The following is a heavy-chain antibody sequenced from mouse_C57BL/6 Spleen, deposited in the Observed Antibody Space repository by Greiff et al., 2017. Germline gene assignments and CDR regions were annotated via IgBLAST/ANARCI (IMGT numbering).Heavy chain of an antibody. Sequence: EVQLQQSGPGLVKPSQSLSLTCSVTGYSITSGYYWNWIRQFPGNKLEWMGYISYDGSNNYNPSLKNRISITRDTSKNQFFLKLNSVTTEDTATYYCASIYYYGSSSLWGKGTTLTVSS. CDR1: GYSITSGYY. J-gene: IGHJ2*01. CDR2: ISYDGSN. D-gene: IGHD1-1*01. CDR3: ASIYYYGSSSL. V-gene: IGHV3-6*01.